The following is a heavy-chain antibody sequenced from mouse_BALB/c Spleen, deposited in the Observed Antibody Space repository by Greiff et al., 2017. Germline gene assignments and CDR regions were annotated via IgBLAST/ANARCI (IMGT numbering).Heavy chain of an antibody. CDR1: GYTFTSYW. D-gene: IGHD2-14*01. CDR3: ARFGSTTAWFAY. CDR2: IDPSDSYT. Sequence: VQLQQPGAELVKPGASVKLSCKASGYTFTSYWMHWVKQRPGQGLEWIGEIDPSDSYTNYNQKFKGKATLTVDKSSSTAYMQLSSLTSEDSAVYYCARFGSTTAWFAYWGQGTLVTVSA. J-gene: IGHJ3*01. V-gene: IGHV1-69*02.